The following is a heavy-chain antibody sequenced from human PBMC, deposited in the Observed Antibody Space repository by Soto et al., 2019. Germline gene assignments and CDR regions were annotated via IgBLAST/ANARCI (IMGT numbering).Heavy chain of an antibody. V-gene: IGHV4-39*01. Sequence: SETLSLTCTVSGGSISSSSYYWGWIRQPPGKGLEWIGSIYYSGSTYYNPSLKSRVTISVDTSKNQFSLKLSSVTVADTAVYYCASFGSSSSSEDGYFDCWGQGTLVTVSS. CDR1: GGSISSSSYY. CDR2: IYYSGST. CDR3: ASFGSSSSSEDGYFDC. J-gene: IGHJ4*02. D-gene: IGHD6-6*01.